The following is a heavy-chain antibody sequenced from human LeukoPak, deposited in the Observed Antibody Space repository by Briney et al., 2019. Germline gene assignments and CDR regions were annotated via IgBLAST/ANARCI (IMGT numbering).Heavy chain of an antibody. D-gene: IGHD3-22*01. CDR3: AKDRGRYYDSSGHYRGYYFDS. CDR1: GFTFSTYV. CDR2: ISGSGGNT. V-gene: IGHV3-23*01. J-gene: IGHJ4*02. Sequence: GGSLRLSCAASGFTFSTYVVNWVRQAPGKGLEWVSAISGSGGNTYYADTVSGRFTISRDNSKDTLYLQMSSLRVEDTAVYYCAKDRGRYYDSSGHYRGYYFDSWGQGNLVTVST.